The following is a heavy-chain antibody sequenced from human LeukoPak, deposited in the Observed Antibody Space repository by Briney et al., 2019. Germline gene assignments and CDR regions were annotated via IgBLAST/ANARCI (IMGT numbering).Heavy chain of an antibody. CDR1: GYTFIAYY. CDR2: INANSGGT. D-gene: IGHD2-2*01. Sequence: ASVKVSCKASGYTFIAYYIQWVRQAPGQGLEWMGWINANSGGTKYAQKFQGRVSMTRATSIGTAYLEMSRLRSDDTAVYYCVRDHCTSNDCYEEQYYGLGVWGQGTTVTVSS. CDR3: VRDHCTSNDCYEEQYYGLGV. J-gene: IGHJ6*02. V-gene: IGHV1-2*02.